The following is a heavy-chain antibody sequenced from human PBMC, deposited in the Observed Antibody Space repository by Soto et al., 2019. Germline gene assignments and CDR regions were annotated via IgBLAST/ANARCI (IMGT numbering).Heavy chain of an antibody. CDR3: ARVAGHKNARFGT. CDR1: GYSFTKHH. V-gene: IGHV1-2*02. Sequence: ASVKVSCKASGYSFTKHHMHWVRQAPGQGLEWMGWINPGSGVTNQAQKFQGRVTMTRDTSITTTYMELNSLTSDDTAVYYCARVAGHKNARFGTWGQGALVTVSS. CDR2: INPGSGVT. D-gene: IGHD1-1*01. J-gene: IGHJ4*02.